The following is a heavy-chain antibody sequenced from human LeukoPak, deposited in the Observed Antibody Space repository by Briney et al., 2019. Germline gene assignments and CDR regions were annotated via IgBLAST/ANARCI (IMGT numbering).Heavy chain of an antibody. CDR1: GNTFTGYG. CDR2: ISAYNGNT. J-gene: IGHJ4*02. D-gene: IGHD3-22*01. CDR3: ARDRVTSIVAGIDY. V-gene: IGHV1-18*01. Sequence: ASVKVSCKASGNTFTGYGISWVRQAPGQGLEWMGWISAYNGNTKYAQKFQGRVTMTRDTSKSTAYMELRSLRSDDTAIYYCARDRVTSIVAGIDYWGQGSLVSVSS.